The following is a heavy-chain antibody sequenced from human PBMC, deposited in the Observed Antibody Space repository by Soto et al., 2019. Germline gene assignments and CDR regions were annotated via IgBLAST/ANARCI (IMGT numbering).Heavy chain of an antibody. V-gene: IGHV3-23*01. CDR2: ISGGGGHT. D-gene: IGHD1-1*01. J-gene: IGHJ4*02. CDR1: GFTFSGSV. Sequence: EVQLLESGGGLVLPGGSLGLSCAASGFTFSGSVMSWVRQAPGRGLEWVSTISGGGGHTYYADSVKGRFTISRDSSKNTLFLQMSRLRAEDTAVFYCAKSLAVGTNYFDSWGQGTLVTVSS. CDR3: AKSLAVGTNYFDS.